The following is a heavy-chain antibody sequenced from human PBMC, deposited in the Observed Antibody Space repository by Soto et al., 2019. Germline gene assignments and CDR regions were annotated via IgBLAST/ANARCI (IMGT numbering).Heavy chain of an antibody. V-gene: IGHV3-21*01. Sequence: EVQLVESGGGLVKPGGSLRLSCAASGFTFSTYTMNWVRQAPGKGLEWVSPISGSGSWIYYAASVKGRFTISRDNDKNSLYLQMNSLRAEDTAVYYFARDLYFLAFHFWGQGTMVNVSS. J-gene: IGHJ3*01. CDR1: GFTFSTYT. CDR2: ISGSGSWI. D-gene: IGHD2-21*01. CDR3: ARDLYFLAFHF.